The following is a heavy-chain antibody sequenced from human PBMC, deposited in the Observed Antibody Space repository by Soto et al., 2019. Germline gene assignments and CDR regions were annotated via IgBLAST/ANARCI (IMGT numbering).Heavy chain of an antibody. CDR1: GFTFSSYG. CDR2: IWYDGSNK. V-gene: IGHV3-33*01. Sequence: QVQLVESGGGVVQPGRSLRLSCAASGFTFSSYGMHWVRQAPGKGLEWVAVIWYDGSNKYYADSVKGRFTISRDNSKNTLYLQMNSLRAEDTAVYYCARERGITIFKACGADGMDVWGQGTTVTVSS. D-gene: IGHD3-3*01. J-gene: IGHJ6*02. CDR3: ARERGITIFKACGADGMDV.